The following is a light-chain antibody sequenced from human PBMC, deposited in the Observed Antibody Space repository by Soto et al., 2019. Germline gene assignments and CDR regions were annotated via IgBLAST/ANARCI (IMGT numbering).Light chain of an antibody. J-gene: IGKJ4*01. V-gene: IGKV3-20*01. CDR2: GAS. CDR3: QQYGRSLT. CDR1: QSVSSSN. Sequence: EIVLTQSPGTLSLSPGERVTLSCRASQSVSSSNLAWYQQKPGQAPRLLIYGASSRATGISDRFSGSGSGTDFTLTISRLEPEDFAMYYCQQYGRSLTFGGGTKVDIK.